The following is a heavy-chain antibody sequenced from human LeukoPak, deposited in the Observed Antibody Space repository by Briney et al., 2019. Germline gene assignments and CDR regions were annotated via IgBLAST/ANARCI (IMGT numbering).Heavy chain of an antibody. J-gene: IGHJ6*03. Sequence: GGTLRLSCVASGFTFSNYDMNWVRQTPGKGLEWVSSISSSSSYIYYADSVKGRFTISRDNAKNSLYLQMNSLRAEDTAVYYCARVRREMKRSLGRTTEYSYYYYMDVWGKGTTVTVSS. V-gene: IGHV3-21*01. D-gene: IGHD1/OR15-1a*01. CDR2: ISSSSSYI. CDR1: GFTFSNYD. CDR3: ARVRREMKRSLGRTTEYSYYYYMDV.